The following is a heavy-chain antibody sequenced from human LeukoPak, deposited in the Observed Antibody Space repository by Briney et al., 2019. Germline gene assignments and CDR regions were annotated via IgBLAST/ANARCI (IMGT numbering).Heavy chain of an antibody. CDR1: GYSFTSYW. CDR2: IYPGDSDT. V-gene: IGHV5-51*01. CDR3: AKQRYCSSTSCSYDAFDI. J-gene: IGHJ3*02. Sequence: GESLKISCKGSGYSFTSYWIGWVRQMPGKGLEWMGIIYPGDSDTRYSPSFKGQVTISADKPISTAYLQWSSLKASDTAMYYCAKQRYCSSTSCSYDAFDIWGQGTMVTVSS. D-gene: IGHD2-2*01.